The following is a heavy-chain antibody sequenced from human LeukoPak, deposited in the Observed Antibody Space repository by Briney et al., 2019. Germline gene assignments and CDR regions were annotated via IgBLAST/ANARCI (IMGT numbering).Heavy chain of an antibody. CDR3: ARSEYSSTWYGDYYYYYMDV. Sequence: PGGSLRLSCAASGFTFSTFWMHWVRQAPGKGLVWVLRINTDGSSTIYADSVKGRFTISRDNAKNTLYLQMNSLRAEDTAVYYCARSEYSSTWYGDYYYYYMDVWGKGTTVTVSS. J-gene: IGHJ6*03. V-gene: IGHV3-74*01. D-gene: IGHD6-13*01. CDR1: GFTFSTFW. CDR2: INTDGSST.